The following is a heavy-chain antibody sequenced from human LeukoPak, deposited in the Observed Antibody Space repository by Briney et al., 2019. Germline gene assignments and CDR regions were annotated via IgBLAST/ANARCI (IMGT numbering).Heavy chain of an antibody. Sequence: PGGSLRLSCAASGFTFSSFVMNWVRQAPGKGLEWVSAISGSGGSTYYADSVKGRFTISRDNSKNTLYLQMNSLRAEDTAVYYCARVGLFSSRDGMDVWGQGTTVTVSS. CDR3: ARVGLFSSRDGMDV. CDR1: GFTFSSFV. J-gene: IGHJ6*02. D-gene: IGHD6-13*01. CDR2: ISGSGGST. V-gene: IGHV3-23*01.